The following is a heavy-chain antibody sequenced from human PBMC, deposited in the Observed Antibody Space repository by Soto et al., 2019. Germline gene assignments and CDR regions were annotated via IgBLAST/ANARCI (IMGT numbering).Heavy chain of an antibody. D-gene: IGHD2-15*01. CDR2: ISAYNGNT. CDR1: GYTFTSYG. CDR3: ARSPCSGGSCYSLYYYYYMDV. Sequence: ASVKVSCKASGYTFTSYGISWVRQAPGQGLEWMGWISAYNGNTNYAQKLQGRVTMTTDTSTSTAYMELRSLRSDDTAVYYCARSPCSGGSCYSLYYYYYMDVWGKGTTVTVSS. J-gene: IGHJ6*03. V-gene: IGHV1-18*01.